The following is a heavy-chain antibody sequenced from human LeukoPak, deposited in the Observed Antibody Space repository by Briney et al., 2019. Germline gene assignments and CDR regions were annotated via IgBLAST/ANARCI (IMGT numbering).Heavy chain of an antibody. D-gene: IGHD3-3*01. V-gene: IGHV3-30*02. CDR2: IRYDGTNK. J-gene: IGHJ4*02. CDR3: ARDMDHYDFWSGYYANDY. CDR1: GFTFSSYG. Sequence: GGSLRLSCAASGFTFSSYGMHWVRQAPGKGLEWVAFIRYDGTNKYYADSVKGRFTISRDNAKNSLYLQMNSLRAEDTAVYYCARDMDHYDFWSGYYANDYWGQGTLVTVSS.